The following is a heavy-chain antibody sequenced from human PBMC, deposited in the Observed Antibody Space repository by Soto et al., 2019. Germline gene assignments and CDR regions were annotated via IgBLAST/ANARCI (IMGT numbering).Heavy chain of an antibody. J-gene: IGHJ4*02. CDR3: AKELRYYDSGGYYPRYYLDY. CDR1: GFTFSSYG. CDR2: ISYDGSNK. D-gene: IGHD3-22*01. Sequence: GGSLRLSCAASGFTFSSYGMHWVRQAPGKGLEWVAVISYDGSNKYYADSVKGRFTISRDNSKNTLYLQMNSLRAEDTAVYYCAKELRYYDSGGYYPRYYLDYWDQGTLVTVSS. V-gene: IGHV3-30*18.